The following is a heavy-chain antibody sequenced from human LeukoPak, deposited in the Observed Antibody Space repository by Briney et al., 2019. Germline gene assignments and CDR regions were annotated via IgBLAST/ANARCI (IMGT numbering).Heavy chain of an antibody. Sequence: GGSLRLSCAASGFTFSSYGMHWVRQAPGKGLEWVAVISYDGSNKYYADSMKGRFTISRDNSKNTLYLQMNSLRAEDTAVYYCARESPMGGVGAFDIWGQGTMVTVSS. CDR2: ISYDGSNK. CDR3: ARESPMGGVGAFDI. J-gene: IGHJ3*02. V-gene: IGHV3-30*03. CDR1: GFTFSSYG. D-gene: IGHD3-16*01.